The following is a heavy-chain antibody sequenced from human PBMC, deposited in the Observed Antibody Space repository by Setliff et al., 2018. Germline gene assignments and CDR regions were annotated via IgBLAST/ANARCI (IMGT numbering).Heavy chain of an antibody. CDR1: GFSFSHYH. CDR2: IRSKAFSYAT. J-gene: IGHJ4*02. CDR3: IVAGNYFDY. V-gene: IGHV3-73*01. D-gene: IGHD5-12*01. Sequence: GGSLRLSCTASGFSFSHYHMNWVRQAPGKGLEWVGRIRSKAFSYATRYTESMKGRFTISRDDSKNTAYLQMDSLNTEDTAVYYCIVAGNYFDYWGQGTLVTVSS.